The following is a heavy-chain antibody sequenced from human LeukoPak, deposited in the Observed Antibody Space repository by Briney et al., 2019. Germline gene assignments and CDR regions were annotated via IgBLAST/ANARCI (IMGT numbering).Heavy chain of an antibody. V-gene: IGHV4-59*01. CDR3: AREYRDGGFYYGYYFDY. CDR2: IYYSGST. J-gene: IGHJ4*01. CDR1: GGSISSYY. Sequence: SETLSLTCTVSGGSISSYYWSWIRQPPGKGLEWIGYIYYSGSTNYNPSLKSRVTISVDTSKNQFSLKLSSVTAADTAVYYCAREYRDGGFYYGYYFDYWGPGILVTVSS. D-gene: IGHD3-22*01.